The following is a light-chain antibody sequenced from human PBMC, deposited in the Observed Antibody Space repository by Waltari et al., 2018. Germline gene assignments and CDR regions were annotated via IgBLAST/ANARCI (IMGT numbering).Light chain of an antibody. CDR1: QTVNSNY. Sequence: ESVLPQSPGTIYLSPGESAPLSCTASQTVNSNYLAWYQQKPGQAPRLLIYGGASRAAGTPDRFSGSMSGTEFSLTITGLEPEDFALYYCQQYGSSVYTFGQGTLLQIK. V-gene: IGKV3-20*01. J-gene: IGKJ2*01. CDR2: GGA. CDR3: QQYGSSVYT.